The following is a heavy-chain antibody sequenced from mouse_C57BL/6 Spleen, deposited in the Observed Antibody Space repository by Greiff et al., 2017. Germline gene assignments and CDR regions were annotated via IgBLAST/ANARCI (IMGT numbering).Heavy chain of an antibody. D-gene: IGHD2-13*01. V-gene: IGHV5-17*01. Sequence: EVMLVESGGGLVKPGGSLKLSCAASGFTFRDYGMHWVRQAPEKGLEWVAYIRSGSSTIYYADTVKGRFTISRDNAKNTLFLQMTSLRSEYTAMYYGATGYYDDPYYFDYWGQGTTLTVSS. CDR2: IRSGSSTI. J-gene: IGHJ2*01. CDR3: ATGYYDDPYYFDY. CDR1: GFTFRDYG.